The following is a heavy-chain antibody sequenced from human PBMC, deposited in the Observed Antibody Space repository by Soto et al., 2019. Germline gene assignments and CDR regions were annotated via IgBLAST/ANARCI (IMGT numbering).Heavy chain of an antibody. CDR1: GGSFSGYY. CDR3: ARGLKVSGRKYNAFDI. CDR2: INHSGST. J-gene: IGHJ3*02. Sequence: QVQLQQWGAGLLKPSETLSLTCAVYGGSFSGYYWSWIRQPPGKGLEWIGEINHSGSTSYNPSLKSRVTISVDTSKNQFSLKLSSVTAADTAVYYCARGLKVSGRKYNAFDIWGQGTMVTVSS. D-gene: IGHD6-19*01. V-gene: IGHV4-34*01.